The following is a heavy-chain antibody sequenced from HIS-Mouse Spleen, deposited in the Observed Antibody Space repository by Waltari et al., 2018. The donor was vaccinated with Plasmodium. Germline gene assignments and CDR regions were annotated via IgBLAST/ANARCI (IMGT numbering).Heavy chain of an antibody. D-gene: IGHD6-13*01. Sequence: QVQLVQSGAAVKKPGASVKVSCKASGYTFTGYSMHWLRQAPGQGLEWMGWINPNSGGTNYAQKFQGRVTMTRDASISTAYMELSRLRSDDTAVYYCARDLAAAGHFDYWGQGTLVTVSS. CDR2: INPNSGGT. CDR1: GYTFTGYS. CDR3: ARDLAAAGHFDY. J-gene: IGHJ4*02. V-gene: IGHV1-2*02.